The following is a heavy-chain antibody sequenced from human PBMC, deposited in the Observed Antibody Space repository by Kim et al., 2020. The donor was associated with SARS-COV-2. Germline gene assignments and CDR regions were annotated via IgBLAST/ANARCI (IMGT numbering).Heavy chain of an antibody. Sequence: TYYNPFLRSRVIMSLDTSRNQFSLRLSSVTAADTAMYYCASGYSGYDLGYWGQGTLVTVSS. CDR2: T. V-gene: IGHV4-39*01. D-gene: IGHD5-12*01. J-gene: IGHJ4*02. CDR3: ASGYSGYDLGY.